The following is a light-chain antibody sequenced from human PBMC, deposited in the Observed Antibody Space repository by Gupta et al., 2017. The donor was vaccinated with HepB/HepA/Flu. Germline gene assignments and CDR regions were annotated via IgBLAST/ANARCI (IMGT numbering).Light chain of an antibody. CDR3: LHETAFPLT. CDR1: QGISNF. V-gene: IGKV1-16*02. Sequence: DIQLTQSPSSLSASVGDRVTITCRASQGISNFLACFRQKPGKAPKPLIYGASSVQSGVPSKFSGSGSGTDFTLTISGLQPEDSATYYCLHETAFPLTFGHGTNVDVK. CDR2: GAS. J-gene: IGKJ3*01.